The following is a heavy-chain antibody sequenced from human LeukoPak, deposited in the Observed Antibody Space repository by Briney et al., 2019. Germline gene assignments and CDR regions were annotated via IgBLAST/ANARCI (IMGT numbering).Heavy chain of an antibody. V-gene: IGHV3-33*01. CDR3: ARAQAGGSCYSSGCYYYDMDV. J-gene: IGHJ6*02. D-gene: IGHD2-15*01. Sequence: GGSLRLSCAASGFTFSSYGMHWVRQAPGKGLEWVAVIWYDGSNKYYADSVKGRFTISRDNSKNTLYLQMNSLRAEDTAVYYCARAQAGGSCYSSGCYYYDMDVWGQGTTVTVSS. CDR2: IWYDGSNK. CDR1: GFTFSSYG.